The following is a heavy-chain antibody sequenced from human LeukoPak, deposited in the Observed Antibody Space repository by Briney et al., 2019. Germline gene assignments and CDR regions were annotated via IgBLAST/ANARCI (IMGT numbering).Heavy chain of an antibody. Sequence: SETLSLTCTVSGGSISSTGYYWGWVRQPPGKGLEWIGYIYYSGSTNYNPSLKSRVTISVDTSKNQFSLKLSSVTAADTAVYYCARYSSSWYDNWFDPWGQGTLVTVSS. CDR1: GGSISSTGYY. CDR2: IYYSGST. V-gene: IGHV4-61*05. D-gene: IGHD6-13*01. CDR3: ARYSSSWYDNWFDP. J-gene: IGHJ5*02.